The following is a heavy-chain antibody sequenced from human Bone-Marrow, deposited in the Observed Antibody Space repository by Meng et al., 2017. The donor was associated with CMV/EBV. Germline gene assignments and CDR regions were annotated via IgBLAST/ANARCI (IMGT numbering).Heavy chain of an antibody. CDR3: ARGRGFLEWFFDY. V-gene: IGHV4-59*01. D-gene: IGHD3-3*01. CDR2: IYYSGST. J-gene: IGHJ4*02. Sequence: SETLSLTCTVSGGSISSYYWSWIRQPPGKGLEWIGYIYYSGSTNYNPSLKSRVTISADTSKNQFSLNLSSVTAADTALYYCARGRGFLEWFFDYWGQGTLVPVSS. CDR1: GGSISSYY.